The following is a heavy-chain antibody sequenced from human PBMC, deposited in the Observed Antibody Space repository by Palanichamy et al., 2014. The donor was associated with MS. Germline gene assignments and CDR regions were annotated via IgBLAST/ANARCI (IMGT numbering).Heavy chain of an antibody. J-gene: IGHJ5*02. CDR3: AHPTPRYSSSWWIWFDP. V-gene: IGHV2-5*02. CDR2: IYWDDDK. D-gene: IGHD6-13*01. CDR1: GFSLSTSGVG. Sequence: QITLKESGPTLVKPTQTLTLTCTFSGFSLSTSGVGVGWIRQPPGKALEWLALIYWDDDKRYSPSLKSRLTITKDTSKNQVVLTMTNMDPVDTATYYCAHPTPRYSSSWWIWFDPWGQGTLVTVSS.